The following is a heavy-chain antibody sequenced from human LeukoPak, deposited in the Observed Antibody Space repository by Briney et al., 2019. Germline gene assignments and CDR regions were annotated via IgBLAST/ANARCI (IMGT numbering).Heavy chain of an antibody. D-gene: IGHD3-22*01. CDR1: GGTFSSYA. CDR2: IIPIFGTA. Sequence: ASVKVSCKASGGTFSSYAISWVRQAPGQGLEWMGGIIPIFGTANYAQKFQGRVTITADESTSTAYMELSSLRSEDTAVYYCARESYYDSSGYFDYWGQGTLVTVSS. J-gene: IGHJ4*02. CDR3: ARESYYDSSGYFDY. V-gene: IGHV1-69*13.